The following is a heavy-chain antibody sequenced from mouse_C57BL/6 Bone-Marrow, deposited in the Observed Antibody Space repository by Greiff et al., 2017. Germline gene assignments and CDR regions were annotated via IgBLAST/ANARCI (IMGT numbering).Heavy chain of an antibody. CDR2: IHPNSGST. D-gene: IGHD3-2*02. CDR3: ARRLRLREY. V-gene: IGHV1-64*01. J-gene: IGHJ2*01. Sequence: VQLQQPGAELVKPGASVKLSCKASGYTFTSYWMHWVKQRPGQGLEWIGMIHPNSGSTNYNENFKSKATLTVDKASSTAYMQLSSLTSEDSAVYYCARRLRLREYWGQGTTLTVSS. CDR1: GYTFTSYW.